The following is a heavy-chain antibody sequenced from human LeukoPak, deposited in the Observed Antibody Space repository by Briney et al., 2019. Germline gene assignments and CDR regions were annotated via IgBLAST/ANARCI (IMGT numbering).Heavy chain of an antibody. CDR2: ISSSSSYI. V-gene: IGHV3-21*01. CDR1: GFTFSSYS. CDR3: ATDQGYGVAFDY. D-gene: IGHD4-17*01. J-gene: IGHJ4*02. Sequence: PGGSLRLSCAASGFTFSSYSMNWVRQAPGKGLEWVSSISSSSSYIYYADSVKGRFTISRDNAKNSLYLQMNSLRAEDTAVYYCATDQGYGVAFDYWGQGTLVTVSS.